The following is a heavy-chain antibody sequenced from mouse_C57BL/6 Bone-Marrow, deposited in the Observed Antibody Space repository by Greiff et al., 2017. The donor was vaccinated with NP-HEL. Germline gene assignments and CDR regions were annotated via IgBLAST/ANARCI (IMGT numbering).Heavy chain of an antibody. CDR2: ISSGSSTI. V-gene: IGHV5-17*01. Sequence: EVQGVESGGGLVKPGGSLKLSCAASGFTFSDYGMHWVRQAPEKGLEWVAYISSGSSTIYYADTVKGRFTISRDNAKNTLFLQMTRLRAEDTGMCYCARCPWFAYWGQGTLVTVSA. CDR1: GFTFSDYG. J-gene: IGHJ3*01. CDR3: ARCPWFAY.